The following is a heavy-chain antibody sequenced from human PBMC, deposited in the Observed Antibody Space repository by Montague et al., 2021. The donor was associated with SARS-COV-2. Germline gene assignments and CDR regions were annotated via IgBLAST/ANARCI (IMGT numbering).Heavy chain of an antibody. CDR1: GGSISSSSNY. CDR2: IYYSGST. Sequence: SETLSLTCTVSGGSISSSSNYWGWIRQPPGKGLEWIGSIYYSGSTYYNSSLKSRVTISVDTSKNQFSLKLNSVTAADTAVYYCARLVWFGELSSENWFDPGGQGPLFTVSS. D-gene: IGHD3-10*01. J-gene: IGHJ5*02. CDR3: ARLVWFGELSSENWFDP. V-gene: IGHV4-39*01.